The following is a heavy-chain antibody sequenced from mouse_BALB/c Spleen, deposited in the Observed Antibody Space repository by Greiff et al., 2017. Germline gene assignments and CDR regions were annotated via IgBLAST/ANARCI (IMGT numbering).Heavy chain of an antibody. CDR2: ISYDGSN. V-gene: IGHV3-6*02. CDR3: ARGGLGHFDY. Sequence: VQLKQSGPGLVKPSQSLSLTCSVTGYSITSGYYWNWIRQFPGNKLEWMGYISYDGSNNYNPSLKNRISITRDTSKNQFFLKLNSVTTEDTATYYCARGGLGHFDYWGQGTTLTVSS. CDR1: GYSITSGYY. J-gene: IGHJ2*01.